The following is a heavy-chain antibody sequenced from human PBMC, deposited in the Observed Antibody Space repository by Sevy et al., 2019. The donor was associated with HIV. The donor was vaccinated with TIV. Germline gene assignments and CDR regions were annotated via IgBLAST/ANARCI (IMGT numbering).Heavy chain of an antibody. CDR1: GFTFSDYY. J-gene: IGHJ4*02. V-gene: IGHV3-11*06. Sequence: GGSLRLSCAASGFTFSDYYMSWIRQAPGKGLEWVSYMGSGTSYTNYADSVKGRFTISRDNAKNSLYLQMNSLRAEDTAGYYCARDRRNYGGQYFDYWGQGTLVTVSS. CDR2: MGSGTSYT. D-gene: IGHD1-7*01. CDR3: ARDRRNYGGQYFDY.